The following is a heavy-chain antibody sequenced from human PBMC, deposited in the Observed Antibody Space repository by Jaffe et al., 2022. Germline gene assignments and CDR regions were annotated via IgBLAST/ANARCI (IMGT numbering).Heavy chain of an antibody. J-gene: IGHJ4*02. Sequence: QVQLVESGGGVVQPGGSLRLSCAVSGFTFRRYGMHWVRQAPGKGLDWVAYIEGDGSNKYYADSVKGRFTISRDNSENTVFLQMNSLRVEDTAVYYCARDSHPWYIDFWGQGTLVTVSS. CDR2: IEGDGSNK. V-gene: IGHV3-30*02. CDR3: ARDSHPWYIDF. CDR1: GFTFRRYG.